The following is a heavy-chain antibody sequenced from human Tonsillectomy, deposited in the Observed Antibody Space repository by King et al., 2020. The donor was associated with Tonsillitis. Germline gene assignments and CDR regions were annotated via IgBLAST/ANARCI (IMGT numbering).Heavy chain of an antibody. CDR3: ARHPRGNSSDWFY. J-gene: IGHJ4*02. CDR1: GFSFSSYN. D-gene: IGHD2/OR15-2a*01. Sequence: QLVQSGGGLVKPGGSLRLSCAASGFSFSSYNMNWVRQAPGKGLEWVSSISTRSGYTYYADSVKGRFTISRDNAKNSLYLHMNSLRAEDTAFYYCARHPRGNSSDWFYWGQGTLVTVSS. CDR2: ISTRSGYT. V-gene: IGHV3-21*01.